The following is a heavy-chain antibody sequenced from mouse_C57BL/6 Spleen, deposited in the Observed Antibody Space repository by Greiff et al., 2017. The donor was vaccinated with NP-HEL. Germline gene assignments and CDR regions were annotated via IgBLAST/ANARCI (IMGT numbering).Heavy chain of an antibody. J-gene: IGHJ4*01. D-gene: IGHD4-1*01. CDR1: GFTFSSYA. V-gene: IGHV5-4*01. Sequence: EVQLVESGGGLVKPGGSLKLSCAASGFTFSSYAMSWVRQTPEKRLEWVATISDGGSYTYYPDNVKGRFTISRDNAKNNLYLQMGHLKSEDTAMYYCARDLGNYAMDYWGQGTSVTVSS. CDR2: ISDGGSYT. CDR3: ARDLGNYAMDY.